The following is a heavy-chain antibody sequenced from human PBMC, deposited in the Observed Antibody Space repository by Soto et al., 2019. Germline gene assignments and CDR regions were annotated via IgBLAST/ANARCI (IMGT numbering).Heavy chain of an antibody. CDR3: ARERGGLSGADV. J-gene: IGHJ6*02. Sequence: GGSLRLSCAGSGFTLSNYEMNWVRQAPGKGLEWVSYISTGGSSIYYADSVKGRFTIARDYGKNSVYLQMSSLRAEDTATYYCARERGGLSGADVWGQGTTVTVSS. D-gene: IGHD1-26*01. CDR2: ISTGGSSI. V-gene: IGHV3-48*03. CDR1: GFTLSNYE.